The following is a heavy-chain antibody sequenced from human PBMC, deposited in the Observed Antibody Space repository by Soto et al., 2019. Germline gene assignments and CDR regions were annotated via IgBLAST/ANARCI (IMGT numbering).Heavy chain of an antibody. Sequence: PSETLSLTCTVSGGSISGYYWSWIRQPPGKGLEYIGYIYYRGSTNYNPSLKSRVTMSVDTSRNLLSLKVNSVTAADTAVYYCARQQLLPYYYSLDVWGQGTTVTVSS. J-gene: IGHJ6*02. CDR3: ARQQLLPYYYSLDV. D-gene: IGHD6-13*01. CDR1: GGSISGYY. CDR2: IYYRGST. V-gene: IGHV4-59*01.